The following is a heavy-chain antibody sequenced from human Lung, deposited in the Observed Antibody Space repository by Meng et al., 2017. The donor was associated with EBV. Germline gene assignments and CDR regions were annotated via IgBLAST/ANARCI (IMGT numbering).Heavy chain of an antibody. CDR3: ARSGSSGWIDY. CDR1: GDSVSSSSAA. Sequence: QVQLQQSGPGLVQPSQTLSLPCVISGDSVSSSSAAWTWIRQSPSGGLEWLGRTYYRTKWYNDYAVFVKSRITINPDTSKNQFSLQLNSVTPEDTAMYYCARSGSSGWIDYWGQGTLVTVSS. CDR2: TYYRTKWYN. D-gene: IGHD6-19*01. J-gene: IGHJ4*02. V-gene: IGHV6-1*01.